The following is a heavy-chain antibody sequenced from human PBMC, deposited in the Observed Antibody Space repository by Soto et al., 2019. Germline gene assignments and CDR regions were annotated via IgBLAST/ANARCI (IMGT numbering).Heavy chain of an antibody. V-gene: IGHV4-30-2*01. CDR3: ARERRDYYGSGSYVELFDY. CDR1: GGSISSGGYS. CDR2: IYHSGST. D-gene: IGHD3-10*01. J-gene: IGHJ4*02. Sequence: SETLSLTCAVSGGSISSGGYSWSWIRQPPGKGLEWIGYIYHSGSTYYNPSLKSRVTISVDRSKDQFSLKLSSVTAADTAVYYCARERRDYYGSGSYVELFDYWGQGTLVTVSS.